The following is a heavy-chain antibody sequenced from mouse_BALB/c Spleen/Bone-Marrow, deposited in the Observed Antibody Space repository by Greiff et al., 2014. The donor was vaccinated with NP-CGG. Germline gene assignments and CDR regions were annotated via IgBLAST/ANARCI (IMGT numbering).Heavy chain of an antibody. CDR1: GYTFTSYY. J-gene: IGHJ4*01. V-gene: IGHV1S81*02. Sequence: VQVVESGAELVKPGASVKLSCEASGYTFTSYYMYWVKQRPGQGLEWFGEINPSNGGTNFNEKFKNKATLTVDKSSSTAYMQLSSLTSEDSAVYYCSRGRRDALDYWGQGTSVTVSS. CDR3: SRGRRDALDY. CDR2: INPSNGGT.